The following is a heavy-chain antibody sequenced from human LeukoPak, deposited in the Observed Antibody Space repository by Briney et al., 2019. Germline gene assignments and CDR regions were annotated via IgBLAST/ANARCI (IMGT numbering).Heavy chain of an antibody. Sequence: PGGSLRLSCAASGFTFDDYGMSWVRQAPGKWLEWVSGINWNGGSTGYADSVKGRFTISRDNAKNSLYLQMNSLRAEDTALYYCARRGDSSGSDAFDIWGQGTMVTVSS. CDR1: GFTFDDYG. J-gene: IGHJ3*02. V-gene: IGHV3-20*04. CDR2: INWNGGST. D-gene: IGHD3-22*01. CDR3: ARRGDSSGSDAFDI.